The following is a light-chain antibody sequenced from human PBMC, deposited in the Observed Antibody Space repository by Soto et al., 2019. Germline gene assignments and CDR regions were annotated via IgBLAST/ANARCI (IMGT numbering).Light chain of an antibody. V-gene: IGKV3-20*01. Sequence: EIVLTQSPGTLSLSPGERVTLSCRASQSVTSSYLAWYQQKPGQAPRLLIYDASSRATGIPDRFSGSGTGTDLTASIRSLETEEVAVDDCQQDGSSPPWTFGQGTKVDIK. J-gene: IGKJ1*01. CDR1: QSVTSSY. CDR3: QQDGSSPPWT. CDR2: DAS.